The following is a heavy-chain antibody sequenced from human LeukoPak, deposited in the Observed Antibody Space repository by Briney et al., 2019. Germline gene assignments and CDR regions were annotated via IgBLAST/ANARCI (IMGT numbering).Heavy chain of an antibody. Sequence: GGSLRLSCAASGFSFSSFSMNWVRQAPGKGLEWVSYISGGSSFTYYVDSVKGRFTISRDNAKNSLYLQMNSLRAEDTAVYYCARDKVAVAYFDYWGQGTLVTVSS. V-gene: IGHV3-21*01. J-gene: IGHJ4*02. CDR3: ARDKVAVAYFDY. CDR2: ISGGSSFT. D-gene: IGHD6-19*01. CDR1: GFSFSSFS.